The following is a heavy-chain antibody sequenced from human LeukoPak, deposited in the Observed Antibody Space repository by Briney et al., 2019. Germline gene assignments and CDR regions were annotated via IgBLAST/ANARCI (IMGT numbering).Heavy chain of an antibody. D-gene: IGHD4-17*01. V-gene: IGHV4-34*01. J-gene: IGHJ4*02. CDR3: ARISPMATNGEYYFDY. CDR2: INHSGST. Sequence: SETLSLTCTVYGGSFSGYYWTWIRQPPGKGLEWIGEINHSGSTNYNPSLKSRVTMSVDTSKNQFSLKLSSVTAADTAVYYCARISPMATNGEYYFDYWGQGTLVTVSS. CDR1: GGSFSGYY.